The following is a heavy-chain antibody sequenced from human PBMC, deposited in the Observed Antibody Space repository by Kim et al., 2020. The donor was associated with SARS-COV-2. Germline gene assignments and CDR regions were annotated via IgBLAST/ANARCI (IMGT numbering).Heavy chain of an antibody. CDR3: ARDYDGSGHVNV. V-gene: IGHV3-53*01. D-gene: IGHD3-10*01. Sequence: GGSLRLSCAASGFSVSSNYMTWVRQAPGKGLEWVSVLYSGGTTYYGDSVKGRFTISRDNSKNTVYLQMNSLRAADTAVYYCARDYDGSGHVNVWGHGTT. CDR2: LYSGGTT. CDR1: GFSVSSNY. J-gene: IGHJ6*02.